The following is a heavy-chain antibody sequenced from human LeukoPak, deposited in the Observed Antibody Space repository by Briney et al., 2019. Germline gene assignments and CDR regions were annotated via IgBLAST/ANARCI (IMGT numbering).Heavy chain of an antibody. V-gene: IGHV3-64*01. Sequence: GGSLRLSCAASGFTFSSYWMSWVRQGPGKGLEYVSTIGSDGSTHYANSLKDRFTISRDNSNNMLYLQMGSLRAEDMAVYYCAREGHSSGHCGNFDLWGRGTIVTVSS. CDR1: GFTFSSYW. CDR2: IGSDGST. J-gene: IGHJ3*01. CDR3: AREGHSSGHCGNFDL. D-gene: IGHD3-22*01.